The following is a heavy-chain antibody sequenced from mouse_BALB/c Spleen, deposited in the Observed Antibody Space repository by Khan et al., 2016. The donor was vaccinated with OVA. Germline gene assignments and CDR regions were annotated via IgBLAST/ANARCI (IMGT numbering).Heavy chain of an antibody. Sequence: QVQLKESGPGLVAPSQSLSITCTVSGFSLADHGVNWVRQPPGKGLEWLGMMWGDGSTDYNSALRSRLSISKDNSKSQVFLKMNSLQTDDTARYYCASNYFGNSTWFPYWCQGTLVTVSA. CDR2: MWGDGST. D-gene: IGHD1-1*01. V-gene: IGHV2-6-7*01. CDR1: GFSLADHG. CDR3: ASNYFGNSTWFPY. J-gene: IGHJ3*01.